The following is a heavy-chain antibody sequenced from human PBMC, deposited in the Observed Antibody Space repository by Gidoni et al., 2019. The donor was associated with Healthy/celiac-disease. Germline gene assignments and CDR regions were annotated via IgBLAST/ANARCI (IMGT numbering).Heavy chain of an antibody. Sequence: QITLKESGPTLVKPTQTLTLTCTFSGFSLSTSGVGVGWIRQPPGKALEWLALIYWNDDKRYSPSLKSRLTITKDTSKNQVVLTMTNMDPVDTATYYCAHSESSIAARPFDYWGQGTLVTVSS. V-gene: IGHV2-5*01. J-gene: IGHJ4*02. CDR2: IYWNDDK. CDR1: GFSLSTSGVG. CDR3: AHSESSIAARPFDY. D-gene: IGHD6-6*01.